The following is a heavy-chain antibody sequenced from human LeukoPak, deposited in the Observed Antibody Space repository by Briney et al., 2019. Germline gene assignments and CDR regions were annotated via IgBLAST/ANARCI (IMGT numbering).Heavy chain of an antibody. D-gene: IGHD3-10*01. CDR1: GFTFNTCS. CDR3: ARDLDTMLRGVIAYYYGMDV. Sequence: SGGSLRLSCAASGFTFNTCSMNWVRQAPGKGLEWISYISSSSSTIYYADSVKGRFTISRDNAKNSLYLQMNSLRAEDTAVYYCARDLDTMLRGVIAYYYGMDVWGQGTTVTVSS. CDR2: ISSSSSTI. J-gene: IGHJ6*02. V-gene: IGHV3-48*04.